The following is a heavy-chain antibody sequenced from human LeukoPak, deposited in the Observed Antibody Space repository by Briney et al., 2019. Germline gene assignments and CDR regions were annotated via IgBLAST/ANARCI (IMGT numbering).Heavy chain of an antibody. CDR2: IYYSGST. D-gene: IGHD3-3*01. Sequence: SETLSLTWTVSGGSISSSSYDWGWIRQPPGKGLEWIGSIYYSGSTNYNPSLKSRVTISVDTSKNQFSLKLSSVTAADTAVYYCARGGRLRFLSNWFDPWGQGTLVTVSS. V-gene: IGHV4-39*07. J-gene: IGHJ5*02. CDR1: GGSISSSSYD. CDR3: ARGGRLRFLSNWFDP.